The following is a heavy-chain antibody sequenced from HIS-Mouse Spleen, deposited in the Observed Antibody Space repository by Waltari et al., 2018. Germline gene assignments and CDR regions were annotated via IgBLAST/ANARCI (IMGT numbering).Heavy chain of an antibody. D-gene: IGHD6-13*01. J-gene: IGHJ4*02. CDR2: IYGGGST. Sequence: EVQLVESGGGLVQPGGSLRLSCAASGFTVSSNYMSWVRQAPGKGLGGGSVIYGGGSTYYADAVKGRFTISRDNSKNTLYLQMNSLRAEDTAVYYCARDIKAAACWGQGTLVTVSS. CDR3: ARDIKAAAC. CDR1: GFTVSSNY. V-gene: IGHV3-66*01.